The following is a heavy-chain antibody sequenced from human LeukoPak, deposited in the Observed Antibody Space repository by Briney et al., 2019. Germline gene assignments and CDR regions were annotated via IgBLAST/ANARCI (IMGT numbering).Heavy chain of an antibody. Sequence: GGSLTLSRSASRFTFRTYAMHWVRQAPGEGLEYVSAISSNGDSTYYADYVKGRFTISRDNSRNTVYLQMSSLRADDTAVYCCVNDWFGDVWGQGTPVTVSP. CDR3: VNDWFGDV. D-gene: IGHD3-10*01. J-gene: IGHJ4*02. CDR2: ISSNGDST. V-gene: IGHV3-64D*06. CDR1: RFTFRTYA.